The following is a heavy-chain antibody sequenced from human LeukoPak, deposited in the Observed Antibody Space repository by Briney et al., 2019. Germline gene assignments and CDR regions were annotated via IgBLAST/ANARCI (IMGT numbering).Heavy chain of an antibody. V-gene: IGHV1-18*01. Sequence: ASVKVSCKASGYTFTCYGISWVRQAPGQGLEWMGWISAYNGNTNYAQKLQGRVTMTTDTSTSTGYMELRSLRSDDTAVYYCARAPLRFLEWLLSDYFDYWGQGTLVTVSS. J-gene: IGHJ4*02. D-gene: IGHD3-3*01. CDR3: ARAPLRFLEWLLSDYFDY. CDR2: ISAYNGNT. CDR1: GYTFTCYG.